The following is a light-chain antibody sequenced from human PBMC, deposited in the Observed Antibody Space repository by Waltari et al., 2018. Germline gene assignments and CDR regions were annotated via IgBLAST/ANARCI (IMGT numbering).Light chain of an antibody. Sequence: QSALTQPRSVSGSPGQSVTISCTGTSRDGGGYNYVLWYQQPPGKAPKLMIYDVSKRPSGVPGLFSGSKSGNTASLTISGLPAEDEADYSCCSSAGSSHVIFGGGTKLTVL. CDR1: SRDGGGYNY. J-gene: IGLJ2*01. CDR2: DVS. V-gene: IGLV2-11*01. CDR3: CSSAGSSHVI.